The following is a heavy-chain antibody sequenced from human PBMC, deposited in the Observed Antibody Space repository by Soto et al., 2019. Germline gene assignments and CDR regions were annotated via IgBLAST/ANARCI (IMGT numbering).Heavy chain of an antibody. J-gene: IGHJ5*02. CDR3: ARDGQDYYDTRGYHFLTS. Sequence: ASVKVSGKASGSTFTAYYIHWVRQAPGQGLEYMGWISPKTGGSNLAQNFQGRVSMTRDTSNSTLYMEVRRLRSDDTALYYCARDGQDYYDTRGYHFLTSWGQGTLVTVSS. CDR1: GSTFTAYY. D-gene: IGHD3-22*01. V-gene: IGHV1-2*02. CDR2: ISPKTGGS.